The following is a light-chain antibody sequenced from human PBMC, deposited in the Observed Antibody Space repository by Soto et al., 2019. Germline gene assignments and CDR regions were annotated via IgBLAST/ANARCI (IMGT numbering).Light chain of an antibody. J-gene: IGKJ1*01. Sequence: DIQMTQSPSTLSAXVGDRVTITCRASQSISSWLAWYQQKPGKAPKLLIYDASSLESGVPSRFSGSGSGTEFTLTISSLQPDDFATYYCQQYNSYRTFGQGTKVDIK. CDR1: QSISSW. V-gene: IGKV1-5*01. CDR2: DAS. CDR3: QQYNSYRT.